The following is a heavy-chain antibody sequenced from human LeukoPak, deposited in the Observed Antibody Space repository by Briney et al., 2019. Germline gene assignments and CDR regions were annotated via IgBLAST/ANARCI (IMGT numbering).Heavy chain of an antibody. D-gene: IGHD3-10*01. V-gene: IGHV4-30-4*01. CDR1: GGSISSGDYY. CDR3: ARDLSGSARRFDP. CDR2: IYYSGST. J-gene: IGHJ5*02. Sequence: SQILSLTCTVSGGSISSGDYYWSWIRQPPGKGLEWIGYIYYSGSTYYNPSLKSRVTISVDTSKNQFSLKLSSVTAADTAVYYCARDLSGSARRFDPWGQGTLVTVSS.